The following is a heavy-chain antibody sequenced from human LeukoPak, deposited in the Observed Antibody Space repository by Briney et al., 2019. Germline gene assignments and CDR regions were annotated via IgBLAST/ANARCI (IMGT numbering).Heavy chain of an antibody. CDR2: ISSSGTYI. D-gene: IGHD5-24*01. Sequence: GGSLRLSCAASGFTSSSYSMNWVRQAPGKGLEWVASISSSGTYIYYADSVKGRFTVSRDNAKHSLFLQMTCLRAAGPACYFRAITDATPGDGYNFSPGGQGTLVTVSS. J-gene: IGHJ5*02. V-gene: IGHV3-21*01. CDR3: AITDATPGDGYNFSP. CDR1: GFTSSSYS.